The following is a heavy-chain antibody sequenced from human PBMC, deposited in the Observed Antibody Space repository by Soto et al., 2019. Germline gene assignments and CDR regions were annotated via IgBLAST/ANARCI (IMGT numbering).Heavy chain of an antibody. CDR2: INSRGGTT. D-gene: IGHD4-17*01. V-gene: IGHV1-46*01. Sequence: QVQLVQSGAEVKKPGASVNVSCKASGYTFSNYYIHWVRQAPGQGLECLGIINSRGGTTSYAQKFHGRVTMTRDTSTTTVYMELSSLRSEDTAMYYCARSFSVTTVFDYWGQGTLVTVSS. CDR3: ARSFSVTTVFDY. J-gene: IGHJ4*02. CDR1: GYTFSNYY.